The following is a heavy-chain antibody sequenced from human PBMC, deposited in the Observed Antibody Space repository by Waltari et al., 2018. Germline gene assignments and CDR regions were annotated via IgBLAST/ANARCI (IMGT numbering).Heavy chain of an antibody. Sequence: EVQLVESGGGMVKPGGSLRLPCAASGFTLSTNSMNWVRQAPGKGLEWVSSISSRSYTYYVDSVKGRFTISRDNAKNSLYLQMNSLRAEDTAVYYCGRDVYGDYVGGGGGAFDIWGQGTMVTVS. CDR3: GRDVYGDYVGGGGGAFDI. V-gene: IGHV3-21*01. D-gene: IGHD4-17*01. CDR2: ISSRSYT. CDR1: GFTLSTNS. J-gene: IGHJ3*02.